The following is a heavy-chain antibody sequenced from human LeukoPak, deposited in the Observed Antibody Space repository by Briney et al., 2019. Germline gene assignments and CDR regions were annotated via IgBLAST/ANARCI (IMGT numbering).Heavy chain of an antibody. J-gene: IGHJ3*02. CDR3: ARLMQRRDAFDI. Sequence: SETLSLTCTVSGGSISSDYWSWIRQPAGKGLEWIGRINISGSTNYNPSLKSRVTMSVDTSKNQFSLKLSSVTAADTAVYYCARLMQRRDAFDIWGQGTMVTVSS. CDR2: INISGST. CDR1: GGSISSDY. D-gene: IGHD6-25*01. V-gene: IGHV4-4*07.